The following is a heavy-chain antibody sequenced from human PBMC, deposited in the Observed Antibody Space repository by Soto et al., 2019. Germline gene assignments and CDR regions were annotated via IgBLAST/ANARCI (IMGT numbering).Heavy chain of an antibody. CDR1: GFSVSSKY. J-gene: IGHJ6*02. CDR2: VYSGGNT. Sequence: EVQLVESGGGLIQPGGSLRLSCSASGFSVSSKYMSWVRQAPGKGLEWVSIVYSGGNTYYADSVKGRFTISRDNFKNTLDLQMNSLRAEDTAVYYCARGYGAGMDVWGQGTTVTVSS. CDR3: ARGYGAGMDV. V-gene: IGHV3-53*01. D-gene: IGHD1-26*01.